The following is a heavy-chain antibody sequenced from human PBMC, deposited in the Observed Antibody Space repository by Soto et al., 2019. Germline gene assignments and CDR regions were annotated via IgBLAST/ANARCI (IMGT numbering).Heavy chain of an antibody. D-gene: IGHD4-4*01. CDR1: GYTFTSYA. V-gene: IGHV1-3*01. CDR3: ARVGPTADFDY. J-gene: IGHJ4*02. Sequence: QVPLVQSGAEVKKPGASVKVPCKASGYTFTSYAMHWVRQAPGQRLEWMGWINAGNGNTKYSQKFQGRVTITRDTSAGTAYMELSSLSSEDTAVYYCARVGPTADFDYWGQGTLVTVSS. CDR2: INAGNGNT.